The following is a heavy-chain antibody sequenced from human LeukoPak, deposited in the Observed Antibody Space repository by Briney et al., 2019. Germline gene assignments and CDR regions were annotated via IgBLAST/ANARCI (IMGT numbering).Heavy chain of an antibody. CDR1: GYTFTSYG. CDR2: ISAYNGNT. V-gene: IGHV1-18*01. CDR3: ARVGAPIFGRDAFDI. Sequence: ASVKVSCKASGYTFTSYGTSWVRQAPGQGLEWMGWISAYNGNTNYAQKLQGRVTMTTDTSTSTAYMELRSLRSDDTAVYYCARVGAPIFGRDAFDIWGQGTMVTVSS. D-gene: IGHD3-9*01. J-gene: IGHJ3*02.